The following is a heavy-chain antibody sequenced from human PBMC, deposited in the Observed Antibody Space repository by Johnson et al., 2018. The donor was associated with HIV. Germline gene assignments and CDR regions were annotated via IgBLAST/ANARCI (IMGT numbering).Heavy chain of an antibody. CDR1: GFTFSSYA. D-gene: IGHD1-26*01. CDR3: AREGVVGVKDGLI. Sequence: QVQLVESGGGVVQPGGSLRLSCAVSGFTFSSYAMHWVRQAPGKGLEWVAVISYDGSNKYYADSVKGRFTISRDNSKNTLYLQMNSLRAEDTAVYYCAREGVVGVKDGLIWGQGTMVTVSS. J-gene: IGHJ3*02. V-gene: IGHV3-30*04. CDR2: ISYDGSNK.